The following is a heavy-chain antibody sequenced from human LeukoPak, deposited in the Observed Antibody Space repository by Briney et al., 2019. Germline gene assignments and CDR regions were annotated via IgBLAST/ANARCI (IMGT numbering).Heavy chain of an antibody. V-gene: IGHV3-30*18. Sequence: GGSLTLSCVASGFTFANSAMHWVRQAPGKGLEWVTFISFDGSAKYYADAAKGRFAISRVNSKNTLYLEMSSLGLQDTAVYFCVEERDRAGYFRYWGQGILVTVSS. CDR2: ISFDGSAK. CDR1: GFTFANSA. CDR3: VEERDRAGYFRY. D-gene: IGHD6-19*01. J-gene: IGHJ4*02.